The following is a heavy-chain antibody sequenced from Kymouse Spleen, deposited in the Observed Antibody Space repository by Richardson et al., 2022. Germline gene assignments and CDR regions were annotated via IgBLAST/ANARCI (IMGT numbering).Heavy chain of an antibody. D-gene: IGHD3-9*01. V-gene: IGHV4-34*01. J-gene: IGHJ6*02. CDR1: GGSFSGYY. Sequence: QVQLQQWGAGLLKPSETLSLTCAVYGGSFSGYYWSWIRQPPGKGLEWIGEINHSGSTNYNPSLKSRVTISVDTSKNQFSLKLSSVTAADTAVYYCARGGDILTGSDYYYGMDVWGQGTTVTVSS. CDR3: ARGGDILTGSDYYYGMDV. CDR2: INHSGST.